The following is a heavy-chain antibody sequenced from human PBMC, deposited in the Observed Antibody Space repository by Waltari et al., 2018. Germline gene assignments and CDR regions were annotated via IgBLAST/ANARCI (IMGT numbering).Heavy chain of an antibody. CDR3: ARQNIHSYGYGYFDF. V-gene: IGHV5-51*01. D-gene: IGHD5-18*01. CDR2: IYPGDSNT. Sequence: EVQLEQSGAEVKKPGESLTISCNGSGYRLAKYWIGWVRQMPGKGRDWMGVIYPGDSNTKYSLSFQGQVTISADTSISTAYLQWSSLKASDTAIYFCARQNIHSYGYGYFDFWGQGTLVTVSS. CDR1: GYRLAKYW. J-gene: IGHJ4*02.